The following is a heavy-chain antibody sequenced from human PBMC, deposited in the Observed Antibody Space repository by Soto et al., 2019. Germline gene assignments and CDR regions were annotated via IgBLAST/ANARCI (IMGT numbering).Heavy chain of an antibody. CDR1: GFSLTTSGVG. CDR2: IYWDDDK. V-gene: IGHV2-5*02. J-gene: IGHJ6*03. Sequence: GSGPTLVNPTQTLTLTCTFSGFSLTTSGVGVGWIRQPPGKALEWLAFIYWDDDKRYSPSLKSRLTITKDTSKNQVVLTMTNMDPVDTATYYCAHLVAVFLEASYYYYYYMDVWGTGTTVTVSS. D-gene: IGHD2-15*01. CDR3: AHLVAVFLEASYYYYYYMDV.